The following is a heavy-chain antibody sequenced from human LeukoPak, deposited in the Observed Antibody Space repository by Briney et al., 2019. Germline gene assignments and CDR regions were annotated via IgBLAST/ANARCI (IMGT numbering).Heavy chain of an antibody. V-gene: IGHV4-59*08. CDR1: GGSISSYY. D-gene: IGHD6-19*01. CDR3: ARGYSSGWYWGPRGMDV. Sequence: PSETLSLTCAVSGGSISSYYWSWIRQPPGKGLEWIGYIYYSGSTNYNPSLKSRVTISVDTSKNQFSLKLSSVTAADTAVYYCARGYSSGWYWGPRGMDVWGQGTTVTVSS. CDR2: IYYSGST. J-gene: IGHJ6*02.